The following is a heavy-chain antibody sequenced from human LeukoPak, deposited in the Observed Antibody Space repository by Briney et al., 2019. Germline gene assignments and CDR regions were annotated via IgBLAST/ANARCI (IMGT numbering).Heavy chain of an antibody. CDR1: GGSISSGDYY. Sequence: SETLSLTCTVSGGSISSGDYYWSWIRQPPGKGLEWIGYIYYSGSTYYNPSLKSRVTISVDTSRNQFSLKLSSVTAADTAVYYCARPNTLGTWGYWYFDLWGRGTLVTVSS. CDR3: ARPNTLGTWGYWYFDL. V-gene: IGHV4-30-4*02. J-gene: IGHJ2*01. CDR2: IYYSGST. D-gene: IGHD7-27*01.